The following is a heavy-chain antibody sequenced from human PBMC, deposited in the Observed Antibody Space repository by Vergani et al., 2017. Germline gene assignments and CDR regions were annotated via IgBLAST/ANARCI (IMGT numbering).Heavy chain of an antibody. V-gene: IGHV1-69*01. D-gene: IGHD3-3*01. CDR1: GGTFSSYA. CDR3: ASRDITIFGVVIIRGYYYYGIDV. Sequence: QVQLVQSGAEVKKPGSSVKVSCKASGGTFSSYAISWVRQAPGHGLEWMGGIIPIFGTANYAQKFQGRVTITADESTSTAYMELSSLRSEDTAVYYCASRDITIFGVVIIRGYYYYGIDVWGQGTTVTVSS. CDR2: IIPIFGTA. J-gene: IGHJ6*02.